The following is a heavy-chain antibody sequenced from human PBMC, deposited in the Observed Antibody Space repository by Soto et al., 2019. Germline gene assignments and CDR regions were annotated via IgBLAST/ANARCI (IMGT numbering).Heavy chain of an antibody. D-gene: IGHD5-12*01. V-gene: IGHV1-46*03. CDR3: ARVPIYGGYDDY. Sequence: QVQLVQSGAEVKKPGASVKVSCKASGYIFTSYYMHWVRQAPGQGLDWLGVINPGGGSTTYAQKFQGRVTMARETSTRTAYMELRSLRSEDTAVYYCARVPIYGGYDDYWGQGTLVTVSS. J-gene: IGHJ4*02. CDR2: INPGGGST. CDR1: GYIFTSYY.